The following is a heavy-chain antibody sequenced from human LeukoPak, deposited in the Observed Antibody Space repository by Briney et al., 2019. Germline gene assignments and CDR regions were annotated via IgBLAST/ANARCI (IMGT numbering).Heavy chain of an antibody. CDR2: VHYSGGT. D-gene: IGHD6-13*01. V-gene: IGHV4-59*08. CDR3: AKQSWSLFDP. CDR1: GTSVNTYY. Sequence: SETLSLTCTVSGTSVNTYYWSWIQQPPGKALEWIGFVHYSGGTSYTPSLRGRVTISLDTSKNQFSLRLTSVTAADTGVYYCAKQSWSLFDPCGQGTLVTVSS. J-gene: IGHJ5*02.